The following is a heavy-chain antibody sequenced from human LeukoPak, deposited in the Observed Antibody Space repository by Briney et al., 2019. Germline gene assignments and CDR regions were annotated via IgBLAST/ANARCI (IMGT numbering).Heavy chain of an antibody. CDR1: GYSISSGYY. Sequence: SETLSLTRTVSGYSISSGYYWGWIRQPPGKGLEWIGSIYHSGSTYYNPSLKSRVTISVDTSKNQFSLKLSSVTAADTAVYYCARDRYSSSWYRPYYFDYWGQGTLVTVSS. CDR3: ARDRYSSSWYRPYYFDY. D-gene: IGHD6-13*01. J-gene: IGHJ4*02. V-gene: IGHV4-38-2*02. CDR2: IYHSGST.